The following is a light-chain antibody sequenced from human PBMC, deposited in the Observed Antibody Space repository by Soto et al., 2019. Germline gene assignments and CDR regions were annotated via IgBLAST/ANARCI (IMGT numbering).Light chain of an antibody. V-gene: IGKV3-11*02. CDR1: QSVGSY. CDR3: QQRTNWPLT. J-gene: IGKJ4*01. CDR2: DAS. Sequence: EIVLTQSPATLSLSPGERATLSCRASQSVGSYLAWYQQRPGQAPRLLIYDASSRATGIPARFSGSGSGRAFTLTISSLEPEDFAAYYCQQRTNWPLTFGGGTKVQIK.